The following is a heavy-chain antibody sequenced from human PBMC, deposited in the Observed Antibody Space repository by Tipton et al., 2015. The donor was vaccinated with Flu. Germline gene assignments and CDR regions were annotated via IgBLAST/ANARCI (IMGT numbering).Heavy chain of an antibody. CDR2: IYYSGST. D-gene: IGHD4-11*01. CDR3: ARRDFSNYVSEPKNWFDP. CDR1: GGSMSGSHYY. J-gene: IGHJ5*02. Sequence: TLSLTCTVSGGSMSGSHYYWGWIRQPPGKGLEWIGSIYYSGSTYYNPSLKSRVTISVDTSKNQFSLRLTSVTAADTAVYYCARRDFSNYVSEPKNWFDPWGQGTLVTVSS. V-gene: IGHV4-39*01.